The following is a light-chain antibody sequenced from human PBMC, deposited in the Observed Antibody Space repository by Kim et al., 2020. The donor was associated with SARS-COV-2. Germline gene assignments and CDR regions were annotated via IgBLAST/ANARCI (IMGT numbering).Light chain of an antibody. CDR1: QSVRNNY. Sequence: ESVLTQSPGTLSLSPGDRATLFCRASQSVRNNYLAWYQQRPGQAPRLLMYGASTRATGIPDRFSGSGSGTDFTLTISRLQPEDFAVYYCQQYDKSPLYTFGQGTKLEI. CDR3: QQYDKSPLYT. J-gene: IGKJ2*01. V-gene: IGKV3-20*01. CDR2: GAS.